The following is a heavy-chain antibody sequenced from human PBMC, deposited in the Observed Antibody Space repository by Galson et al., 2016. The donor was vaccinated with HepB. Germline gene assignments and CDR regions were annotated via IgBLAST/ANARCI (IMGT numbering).Heavy chain of an antibody. D-gene: IGHD6-19*01. CDR3: ATDPGSGVFDY. V-gene: IGHV4-39*02. J-gene: IGHJ4*02. CDR1: GGSISSSSYF. Sequence: SETLSLTCTVSGGSISSSSYFWGWIRQPPGKGLEWIGTIYYGGSTYYNPSLKSRVTISVDTSKNQFSLRLNSVTAADATVYYCATDPGSGVFDYWGQGTLVTVSS. CDR2: IYYGGST.